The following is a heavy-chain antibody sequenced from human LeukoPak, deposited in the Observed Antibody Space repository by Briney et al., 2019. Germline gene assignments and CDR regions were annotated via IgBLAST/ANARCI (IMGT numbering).Heavy chain of an antibody. CDR3: ARPEQDIVVVVAANWFDP. CDR2: INPSGGST. J-gene: IGHJ5*02. Sequence: ASVKVSCKASGYTFTSYYMHWVRQAPGQGLEWMGIINPSGGSTSYAQKFQGRVTMTRDTSTSTVYMELSSLRSEDTAVYYCARPEQDIVVVVAANWFDPWGQGTLVTVSS. D-gene: IGHD2-15*01. V-gene: IGHV1-46*01. CDR1: GYTFTSYY.